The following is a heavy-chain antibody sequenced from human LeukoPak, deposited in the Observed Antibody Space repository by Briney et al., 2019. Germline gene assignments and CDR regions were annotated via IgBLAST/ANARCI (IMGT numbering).Heavy chain of an antibody. CDR1: GGSFSGYY. D-gene: IGHD3-3*01. V-gene: IGHV4-34*01. CDR2: INHSGST. Sequence: SETLSLTCAVYGGSFSGYYWSWIRQPPGKGLEWIGEINHSGSTNYNPSLKSRVTISVDTSKNQFSLKLSSVTAADTAVYYCASQYYDFWSGSKGYMDVWGKGTTVTVSS. J-gene: IGHJ6*03. CDR3: ASQYYDFWSGSKGYMDV.